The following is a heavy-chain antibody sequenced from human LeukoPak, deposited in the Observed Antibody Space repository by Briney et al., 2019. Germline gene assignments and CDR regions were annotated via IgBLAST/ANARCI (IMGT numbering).Heavy chain of an antibody. V-gene: IGHV3-23*01. D-gene: IGHD6-19*01. CDR2: ISGSGATT. CDR1: GFAFSSYA. Sequence: GGSLRLSCAASGFAFSSYAMRWVRQAPGKGLDWFSTISGSGATTSYADSVKGRFTISRDNSKNTLYLQMNSLRAEDTAVYYCAKDFLLRMAVAIDYWGQGTLVTVSS. CDR3: AKDFLLRMAVAIDY. J-gene: IGHJ4*02.